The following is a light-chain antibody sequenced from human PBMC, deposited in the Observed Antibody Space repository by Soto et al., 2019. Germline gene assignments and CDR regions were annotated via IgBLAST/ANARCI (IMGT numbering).Light chain of an antibody. CDR1: QNINNY. CDR3: QQYNRYAWT. CDR2: DAS. V-gene: IGKV1-5*01. Sequence: DIQMTQSPSSLSASVGDRVTITCQASQNINNYLNWYQQKPGKAPKLLISDASSLQSGVPSRFSGSRSGTEFTLTISSLQPDDSATYYCQQYNRYAWTFGQGTKVDI. J-gene: IGKJ1*01.